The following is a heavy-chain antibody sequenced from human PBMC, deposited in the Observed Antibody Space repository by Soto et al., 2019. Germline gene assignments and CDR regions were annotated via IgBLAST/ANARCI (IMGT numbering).Heavy chain of an antibody. Sequence: HPVGSLRLSCAASGFSFDGYAMNWVRQPPGKGLEWVSGISWNSGNIDYADSVKGRFTISRDNAKNSLYLQMNSLRAEDTALYYCVKASTYSSSQGWFDPWGQGTMVTVSS. CDR3: VKASTYSSSQGWFDP. J-gene: IGHJ5*02. D-gene: IGHD6-6*01. CDR1: GFSFDGYA. CDR2: ISWNSGNI. V-gene: IGHV3-9*01.